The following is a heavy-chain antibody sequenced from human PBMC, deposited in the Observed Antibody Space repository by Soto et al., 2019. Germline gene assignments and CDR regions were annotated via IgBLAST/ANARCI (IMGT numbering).Heavy chain of an antibody. Sequence: EVQLLESGGGLVQPGGSLRLSCAASGFTFSSYAMSWVRQAPGKGLEWVSAISGSGGSTYYADSVKGRFTISRDNSKNTLYMQMNSLRAEDTAVYYCAKDPGSCSGGSCYMWGQGTLVTVSS. J-gene: IGHJ4*02. D-gene: IGHD2-15*01. CDR2: ISGSGGST. CDR1: GFTFSSYA. V-gene: IGHV3-23*01. CDR3: AKDPGSCSGGSCYM.